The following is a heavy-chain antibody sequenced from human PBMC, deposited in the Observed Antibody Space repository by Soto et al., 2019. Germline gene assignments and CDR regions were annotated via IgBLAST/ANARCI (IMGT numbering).Heavy chain of an antibody. CDR3: AKVSFGATWGSSNPGVDY. CDR1: GFTFSSYA. Sequence: XGSLELSCAASGFTFSSYAMSWVRQAPGKGLEWVSAISGSGGSTYYADSVKGRFTISRDNSKNTLYLQMNSLRAEDTAVYYCAKVSFGATWGSSNPGVDYWGQGTLVTV. V-gene: IGHV3-23*01. CDR2: ISGSGGST. D-gene: IGHD3-16*01. J-gene: IGHJ4*02.